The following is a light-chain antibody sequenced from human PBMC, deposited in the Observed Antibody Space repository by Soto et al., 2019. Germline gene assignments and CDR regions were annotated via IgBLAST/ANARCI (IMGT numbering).Light chain of an antibody. J-gene: IGKJ2*01. CDR2: DAS. CDR3: QQRSNWRT. Sequence: EIVMTQSPPTLSVSPGERATLSCRASQSVGSKLAWYQQRPGQAPRLLIYDASNRATGIPARFSGSGSGTEFSLTISSLEPEDFAVYYCQQRSNWRTFGQGTKLEIK. CDR1: QSVGSK. V-gene: IGKV3-11*01.